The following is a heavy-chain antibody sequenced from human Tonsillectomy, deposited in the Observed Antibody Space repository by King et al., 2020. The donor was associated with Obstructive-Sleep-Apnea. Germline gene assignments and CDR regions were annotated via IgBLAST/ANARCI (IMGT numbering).Heavy chain of an antibody. CDR2: SKNKVDGGTS. CDR1: GFTFSDAW. J-gene: IGHJ3*02. Sequence: VQLVESGGGLVEPGGSLRLSCAASGFTFSDAWMSWVRQAPGKGLEWAGRSKNKVDGGTSDYAAPVKGRFTISRDDSQNTLYLQMNSLKPEDTAVYYCAKYNSKDAVDIWGQGTMVTVSS. V-gene: IGHV3-15*01. CDR3: AKYNSKDAVDI. D-gene: IGHD5-24*01.